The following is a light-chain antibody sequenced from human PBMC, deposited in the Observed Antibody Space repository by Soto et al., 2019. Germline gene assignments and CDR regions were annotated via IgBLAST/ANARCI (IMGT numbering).Light chain of an antibody. CDR2: EVT. J-gene: IGLJ2*01. CDR1: SSDIGSYDL. CDR3: SSFGSSGTI. Sequence: QSALTQPASVSGSPGQSITISCNGTSSDIGSYDLLSWYQQHPGKAPKLMIYEVTKRPAGVSDRFSGSKSANTASLTISGLQAEDEADYYCSSFGSSGTIFGGGTKLTVL. V-gene: IGLV2-23*02.